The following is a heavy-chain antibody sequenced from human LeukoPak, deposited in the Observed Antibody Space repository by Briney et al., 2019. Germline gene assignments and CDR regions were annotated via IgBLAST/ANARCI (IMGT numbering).Heavy chain of an antibody. V-gene: IGHV3-15*01. CDR1: GFTFSSYW. D-gene: IGHD2-15*01. J-gene: IGHJ4*02. Sequence: PGGSLRLSCAASGFTFSSYWMSWVRQAPGKGLEWVGRIKNKNTGETTDYAAPVKGRFTISRDDSKNTLYLQMNSLKSEDTAVYYCTRAIGGGRDPDFDYWGQGTLVTVSS. CDR3: TRAIGGGRDPDFDY. CDR2: IKNKNTGETT.